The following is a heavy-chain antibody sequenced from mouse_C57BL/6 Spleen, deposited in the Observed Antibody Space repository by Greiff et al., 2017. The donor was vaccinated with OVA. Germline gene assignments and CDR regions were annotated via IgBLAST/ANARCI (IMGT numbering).Heavy chain of an antibody. J-gene: IGHJ2*01. CDR1: GYAFTNYL. CDR3: ARGGDSEDY. V-gene: IGHV1-54*01. CDR2: INPGSGGT. Sequence: VQLQQSGAELVRPGTSVKVSCKASGYAFTNYLIEWVKQRPGQGLEWIGVINPGSGGTNYNEKFKGKATLTADKSSSTAYMQLSSLTSEDSAVYFCARGGDSEDYWGQGTTLTVSS.